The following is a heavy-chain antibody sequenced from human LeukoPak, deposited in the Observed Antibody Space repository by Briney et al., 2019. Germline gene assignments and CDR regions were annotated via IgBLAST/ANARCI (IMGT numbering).Heavy chain of an antibody. J-gene: IGHJ4*02. D-gene: IGHD3-22*01. Sequence: PGGSLTLSCPASGFTFSNYSMTWLRQAPGKGLEWVAAITEGGFRSVYADSLRGRFTISRDNSRNTLYLEINSLRAEDTGVYYCAKDREKVLVTNRPDYWGQGTQVSVSS. CDR1: GFTFSNYS. V-gene: IGHV3-23*01. CDR2: ITEGGFRS. CDR3: AKDREKVLVTNRPDY.